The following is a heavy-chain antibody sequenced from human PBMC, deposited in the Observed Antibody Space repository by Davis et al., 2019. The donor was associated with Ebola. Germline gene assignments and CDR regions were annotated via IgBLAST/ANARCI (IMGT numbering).Heavy chain of an antibody. CDR1: GGPVSSGSYY. Sequence: MPSETLSLTCTVSGGPVSSGSYYWSWIRQPPGKGLEWIGYIYYSGSTNYNPSLKSRVTISVDTSKNQFSLKLSSVTAADTAVYYCARALRGGYDFWSGYPGNFDYWGQGTLVTVSS. J-gene: IGHJ4*02. CDR3: ARALRGGYDFWSGYPGNFDY. V-gene: IGHV4-61*01. D-gene: IGHD3-3*01. CDR2: IYYSGST.